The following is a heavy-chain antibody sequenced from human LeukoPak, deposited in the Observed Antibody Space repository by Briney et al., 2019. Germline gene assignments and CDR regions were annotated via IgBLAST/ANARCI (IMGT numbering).Heavy chain of an antibody. CDR3: AKSDDILTGYYPDAFDI. D-gene: IGHD3-9*01. CDR1: GFTFSSYA. CDR2: ISGSGGST. J-gene: IGHJ3*02. Sequence: AGGSLRPSCAASGFTFSSYAMSWVRQAPGKGLEWVSAISGSGGSTYYADSVKGRFTISRDNSKNTLYLQMNSLRAEDTAVYYCAKSDDILTGYYPDAFDIWGQGTMVTVSS. V-gene: IGHV3-23*01.